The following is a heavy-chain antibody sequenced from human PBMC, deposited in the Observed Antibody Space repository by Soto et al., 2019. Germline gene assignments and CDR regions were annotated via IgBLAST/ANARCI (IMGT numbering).Heavy chain of an antibody. V-gene: IGHV4-59*01. CDR2: IYYSGST. CDR3: ARGEIGQGYCSSTSCSSGFDP. D-gene: IGHD2-2*01. J-gene: IGHJ5*02. CDR1: GGSISSYY. Sequence: SETLSLTCTVSGGSISSYYWSWIRQPPGKGLEWIGYIYYSGSTNYNPSLKSRVTISVGTSKNQFSLKLSSVTAADTAVYYCARGEIGQGYCSSTSCSSGFDPWGQGTLVTVSS.